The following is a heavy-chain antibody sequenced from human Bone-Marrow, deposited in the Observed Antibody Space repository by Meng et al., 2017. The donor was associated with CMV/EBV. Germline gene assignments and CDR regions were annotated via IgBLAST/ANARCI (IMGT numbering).Heavy chain of an antibody. CDR3: AKAPTGGYYDSGLAY. V-gene: IGHV3-43*01. Sequence: GESLKISCAASGFTFDDYTMHWVRQTPGKGLEWVSLISWDGGSRYYVDSVKGRFTISRDNNKNSLYLQMNSLRSEDSAFYYCAKAPTGGYYDSGLAYWGQGTLVTVSS. J-gene: IGHJ4*02. CDR1: GFTFDDYT. CDR2: ISWDGGSR. D-gene: IGHD3-22*01.